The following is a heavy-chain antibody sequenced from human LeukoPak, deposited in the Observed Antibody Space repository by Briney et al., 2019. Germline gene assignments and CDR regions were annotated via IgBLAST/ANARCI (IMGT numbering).Heavy chain of an antibody. D-gene: IGHD2/OR15-2a*01. CDR2: INPNSGGT. V-gene: IGHV1-2*04. CDR3: AGNLRDFRSAGGFDY. Sequence: ASVKVSCKASGYTFTGYYMHWVRQAPGQGLEWMGWINPNSGGTNYAQKFQGWVTMTRDTSISTAYMELSRLRSDDTAVYYCAGNLRDFRSAGGFDYWGQGTLVTVSS. J-gene: IGHJ4*02. CDR1: GYTFTGYY.